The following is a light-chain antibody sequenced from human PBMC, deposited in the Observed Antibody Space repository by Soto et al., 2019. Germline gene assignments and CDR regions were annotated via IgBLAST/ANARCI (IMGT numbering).Light chain of an antibody. CDR1: QTVSSSF. V-gene: IGKV3-20*01. Sequence: VLTQSPCTLSLSPGDRATLYCRASQTVSSSFLAWYQQTPGQAPRLIIYGASSRAIGIPDRFSGSVSGSDFILTINRLEPEDFAVYYCQQYGSSHTFGQGTLLEIK. CDR3: QQYGSSHT. CDR2: GAS. J-gene: IGKJ5*01.